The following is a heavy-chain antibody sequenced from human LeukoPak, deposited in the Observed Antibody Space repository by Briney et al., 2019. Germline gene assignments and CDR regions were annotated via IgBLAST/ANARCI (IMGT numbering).Heavy chain of an antibody. Sequence: PGGSLRLSCTASEFTFSSYGMHWVRQAPGKGLEWVSAISNNGGYTYYADSVQGRFTISRDNSKSTLCLQMNSLRAEDTAVYYCAKQLGYCSDGSCYFPYWGQGTLVTVSS. CDR3: AKQLGYCSDGSCYFPY. J-gene: IGHJ4*02. V-gene: IGHV3-23*01. CDR1: EFTFSSYG. D-gene: IGHD2-15*01. CDR2: ISNNGGYT.